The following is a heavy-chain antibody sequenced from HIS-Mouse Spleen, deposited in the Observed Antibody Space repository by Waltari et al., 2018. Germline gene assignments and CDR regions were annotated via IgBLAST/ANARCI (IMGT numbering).Heavy chain of an antibody. V-gene: IGHV2-70*15. CDR2: IDWDDDK. D-gene: IGHD1-7*01. Sequence: QVTLRESGPALVKPTQTLTLTCTFSGFSLSTSGMCVSWFRQPPGKALEWLARIDWDDDKYYSTSLKTRLTISKDTSKNQVVLTMTNMDPVDTATYYCARIQAGKLELPFDYWGQGTLVTVSS. J-gene: IGHJ4*02. CDR3: ARIQAGKLELPFDY. CDR1: GFSLSTSGMC.